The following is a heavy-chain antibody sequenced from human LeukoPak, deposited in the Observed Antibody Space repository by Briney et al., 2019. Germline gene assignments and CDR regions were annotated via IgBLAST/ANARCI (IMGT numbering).Heavy chain of an antibody. V-gene: IGHV4-39*07. CDR1: GGSISSSSYY. J-gene: IGHJ4*02. CDR3: ARVAISSWYSENFDY. D-gene: IGHD6-13*01. Sequence: SETLSLTCTVSGGSISSSSYYWGWIRQPPGKGLEWIGSIYYSGSTYYNPSLKSRVTISVDTSKNQFSLKLSSVTAADTAVYYCARVAISSWYSENFDYWGQGTLVTVSS. CDR2: IYYSGST.